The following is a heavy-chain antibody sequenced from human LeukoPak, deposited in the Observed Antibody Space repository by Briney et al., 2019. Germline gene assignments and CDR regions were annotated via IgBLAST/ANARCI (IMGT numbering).Heavy chain of an antibody. J-gene: IGHJ4*02. CDR2: ISYDGSNK. Sequence: PGGSLRLSCAASGFTFSSYAMHWVRQAPGKGLEWVAVISYDGSNKYYADSVKGRFTISRDNSKNTLYLQVNSLRAEDTAVYYCARGLKLTGYSSSWVPLDYWGQGTLVTASS. CDR3: ARGLKLTGYSSSWVPLDY. CDR1: GFTFSSYA. V-gene: IGHV3-30-3*01. D-gene: IGHD6-13*01.